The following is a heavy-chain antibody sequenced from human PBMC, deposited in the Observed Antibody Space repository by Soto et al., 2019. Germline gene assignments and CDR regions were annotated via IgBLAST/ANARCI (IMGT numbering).Heavy chain of an antibody. CDR1: GGTFSSYT. V-gene: IGHV1-69*02. D-gene: IGHD7-27*01. Sequence: QVQLVQSGAEVKKPGSSVKVSCKASGGTFSSYTISWVRQAPGQGLEWMGRIIPILGIANYAQKFQGRVTITADKSTSTAYMELCSLRSEDTAVYYCARTMGKGYHYYYMDVWGKGTTVTVSS. J-gene: IGHJ6*03. CDR3: ARTMGKGYHYYYMDV. CDR2: IIPILGIA.